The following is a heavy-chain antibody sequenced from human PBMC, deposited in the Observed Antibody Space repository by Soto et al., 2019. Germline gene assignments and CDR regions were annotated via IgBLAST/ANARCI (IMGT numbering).Heavy chain of an antibody. CDR1: GDSTGDYF. J-gene: IGHJ2*01. V-gene: IGHV4-59*01. D-gene: IGHD6-13*01. CDR3: ARSYESRSWSPLPFWFFDL. CDR2: VYYTGNT. Sequence: GPGPSCPSETLSLTCTISGDSTGDYFWNWIRQTTGKELEWIGYVYYTGNTNYNHYLKSRDTMTVDMSKSLFFLKLRSVTAADMAVYFCARSYESRSWSPLPFWFFDLWGRGTLVTVSS.